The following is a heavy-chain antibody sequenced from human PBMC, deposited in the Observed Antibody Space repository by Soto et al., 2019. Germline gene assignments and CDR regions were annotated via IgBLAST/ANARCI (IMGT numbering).Heavy chain of an antibody. D-gene: IGHD3-3*01. CDR2: ISGSGGST. CDR3: AKGDYDFWSGYFFPFDY. Sequence: GGSLRLSCAASGFTFSSYAMSWVRQAPGKGLEWVSAISGSGGSTYYADSVKGRFTISRDNSKNTLYLQMNSLRAEDTAVYYCAKGDYDFWSGYFFPFDYWGQGTLVTVSS. CDR1: GFTFSSYA. J-gene: IGHJ4*02. V-gene: IGHV3-23*01.